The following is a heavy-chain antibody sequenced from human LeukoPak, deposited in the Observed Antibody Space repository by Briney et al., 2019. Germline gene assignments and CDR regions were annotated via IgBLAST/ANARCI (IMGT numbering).Heavy chain of an antibody. CDR3: AKFLRGGDPEGFRAFDI. CDR2: ISWNSGSI. D-gene: IGHD2-21*02. V-gene: IGHV3-9*01. J-gene: IGHJ3*02. Sequence: PGGSLRLSCAASGFTFDDYAMHWVRQAPGKGLEWVSGISWNSGSIGYADSVKGRFTISRDNAKNSLYLQMNSLRAEDTALYYCAKFLRGGDPEGFRAFDIWGQGTMVTVSS. CDR1: GFTFDDYA.